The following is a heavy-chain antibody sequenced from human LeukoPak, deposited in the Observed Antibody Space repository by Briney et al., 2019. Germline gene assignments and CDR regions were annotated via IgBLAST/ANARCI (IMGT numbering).Heavy chain of an antibody. V-gene: IGHV4-39*01. CDR2: IYYSGST. Sequence: SETLFLTCTVSGGSISSSSYYWGWIRQPPGKGLEWIGSIYYSGSTYYNPSLKSRVTISVDTSKNQFSLKLSSVTAADTAVYYCARRLAGATYWGQGTLVTVSS. CDR3: ARRLAGATY. D-gene: IGHD1-26*01. J-gene: IGHJ4*02. CDR1: GGSISSSSYY.